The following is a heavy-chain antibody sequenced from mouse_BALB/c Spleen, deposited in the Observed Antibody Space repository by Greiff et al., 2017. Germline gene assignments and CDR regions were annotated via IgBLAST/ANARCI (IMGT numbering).Heavy chain of an antibody. Sequence: EVQGVESGGGLVQPGGSLRLSCATSGFTFTDYYMSWVRQPPGKALEWLGFIRNKANGYTTEYSASVKGRFTISRDNSQSILYLQMNTLRAEDSATYYCARDKRSRDYDYPFADWGQGTLVTVSA. CDR3: ARDKRSRDYDYPFAD. J-gene: IGHJ3*01. V-gene: IGHV7-3*02. CDR1: GFTFTDYY. CDR2: IRNKANGYTT. D-gene: IGHD2-4*01.